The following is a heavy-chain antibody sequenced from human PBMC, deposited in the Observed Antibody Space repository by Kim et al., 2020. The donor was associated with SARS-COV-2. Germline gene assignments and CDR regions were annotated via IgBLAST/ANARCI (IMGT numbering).Heavy chain of an antibody. Sequence: YCADHVKGRLIISRDNSKNTLYLQMNSLRDDATAVYFCAKEGRSTTPGYWGQGTLVTVSS. J-gene: IGHJ4*02. CDR3: AKEGRSTTPGY. D-gene: IGHD2-15*01. V-gene: IGHV3-23*01.